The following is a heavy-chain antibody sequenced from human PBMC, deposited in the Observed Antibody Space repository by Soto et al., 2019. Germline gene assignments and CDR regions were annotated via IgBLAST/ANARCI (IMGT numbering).Heavy chain of an antibody. CDR3: VRDWYGLGRN. CDR2: IYSGGST. Sequence: EVPLVESGGGLIQPGGSLRLSCAVSGFSVSDNYMGWVRQAPGKGLEWVSTIYSGGSTYYADSVKGRFTISRVNSKNTMYLQMNSLRGEDTAVYYCVRDWYGLGRNWGQGTLVTVSS. CDR1: GFSVSDNY. J-gene: IGHJ4*02. V-gene: IGHV3-53*01. D-gene: IGHD3-10*01.